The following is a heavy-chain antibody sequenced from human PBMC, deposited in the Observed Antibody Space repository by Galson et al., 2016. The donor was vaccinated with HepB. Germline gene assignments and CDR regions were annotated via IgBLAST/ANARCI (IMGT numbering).Heavy chain of an antibody. CDR1: GGTLSSYD. D-gene: IGHD3-22*01. J-gene: IGHJ3*02. Sequence: SVKVSCKASGGTLSSYDISWVRQAPGQGLEWMGGIIPIYDTANYAQKFQGRVTITADKSTSTVYMGLSSLPSEDTAVYYCARDGIVVVGLDAFDIWGQGTVVTVSS. CDR3: ARDGIVVVGLDAFDI. CDR2: IIPIYDTA. V-gene: IGHV1-69*06.